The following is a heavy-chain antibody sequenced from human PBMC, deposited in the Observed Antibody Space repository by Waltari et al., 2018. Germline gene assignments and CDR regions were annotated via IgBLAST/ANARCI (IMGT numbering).Heavy chain of an antibody. V-gene: IGHV4-34*01. J-gene: IGHJ4*02. CDR3: ARGRMVYAGVYYFDY. CDR1: GGSSSGYY. Sequence: QVQLQQWGAGLLKPSETLSLTCAVYGGSSSGYYCSWSRNPPGKGLEWIGEINHSGSTNYNPSLKSRVTISVDTSKNQFSLKLSSVTAADTAVYYCARGRMVYAGVYYFDYWGQGTLVTVSS. D-gene: IGHD2-8*01. CDR2: INHSGST.